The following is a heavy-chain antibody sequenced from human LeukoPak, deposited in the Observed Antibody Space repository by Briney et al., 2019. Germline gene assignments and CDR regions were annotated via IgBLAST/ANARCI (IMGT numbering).Heavy chain of an antibody. V-gene: IGHV4-39*07. J-gene: IGHJ5*02. Sequence: SETLSLTCTVSGGSISSTLYYWGWIRQPPGKGLEWIGSINYSGSTYYNPSLKNRVTISVDTSKNEFSLTLTSVTAADTAIYYCAKDDRLLTNWFDPWGQGTLVTVSS. CDR3: AKDDRLLTNWFDP. CDR1: GGSISSTLYY. CDR2: INYSGST. D-gene: IGHD3-22*01.